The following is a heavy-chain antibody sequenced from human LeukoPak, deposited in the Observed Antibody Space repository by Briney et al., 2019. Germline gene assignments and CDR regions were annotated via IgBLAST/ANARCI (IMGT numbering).Heavy chain of an antibody. CDR1: GGSFSGYY. D-gene: IGHD6-19*01. Sequence: SETLSLTCAASGGSFSGYYWSWIRQPPGKGLEWIGAINHSGSTNYNPSLKSRVTISVDSSKNQFSLKLSSVTAADTAVYYCASLYRVAVASGDYWGQGTLVTVSS. CDR2: INHSGST. J-gene: IGHJ4*02. V-gene: IGHV4-34*01. CDR3: ASLYRVAVASGDY.